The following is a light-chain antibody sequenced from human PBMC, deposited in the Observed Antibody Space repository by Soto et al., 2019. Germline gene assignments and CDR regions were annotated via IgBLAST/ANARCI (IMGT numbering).Light chain of an antibody. CDR2: DVS. CDR1: ISDVGGYNY. Sequence: QSALTQPASVSGSPGQSITISCTGTISDVGGYNYVSWYQQHPGKAPNLMIYDVSNRPSEVSNRFSGSKSGNTASLTISGLQAEDEADYYCSSYTSTSTHVVFGGGTKLTVL. V-gene: IGLV2-14*01. J-gene: IGLJ2*01. CDR3: SSYTSTSTHVV.